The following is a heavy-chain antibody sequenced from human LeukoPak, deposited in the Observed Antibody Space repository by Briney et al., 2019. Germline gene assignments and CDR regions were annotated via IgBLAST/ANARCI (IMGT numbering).Heavy chain of an antibody. D-gene: IGHD3-3*02. J-gene: IGHJ4*02. CDR2: MYYSGST. V-gene: IGHV4-59*01. Sequence: SETLSLTCTVSGGSMSRYYWRWIRQPPGKGLEWIGYMYYSGSTKYNPSLKSRVTISVDTSKTQFSLKLSSVTAADTAVYCCARSSTGSYFDYWGQGTLVTVSS. CDR3: ARSSTGSYFDY. CDR1: GGSMSRYY.